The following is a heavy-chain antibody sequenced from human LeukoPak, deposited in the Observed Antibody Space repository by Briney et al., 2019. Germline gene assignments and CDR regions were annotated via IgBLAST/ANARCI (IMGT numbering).Heavy chain of an antibody. CDR1: GYTFTSYA. D-gene: IGHD3-9*01. V-gene: IGHV1-3*01. J-gene: IGHJ3*02. CDR2: INAGNGNT. Sequence: ASVKVSCKASGYTFTSYAMHWVRQAPGQRLEWMGWINAGNGNTKYSQKFQGRVTITRDTSASTAYMELSSLRSEDTAVYYCARGWLGRHDAFDIWGQRTMVTVSS. CDR3: ARGWLGRHDAFDI.